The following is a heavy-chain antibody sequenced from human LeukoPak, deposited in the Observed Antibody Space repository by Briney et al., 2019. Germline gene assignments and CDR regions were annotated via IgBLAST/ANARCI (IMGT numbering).Heavy chain of an antibody. D-gene: IGHD3-9*01. CDR2: INWNGGST. CDR1: GFTFDDYG. CDR3: ARNPGALRYFDWLSQGWFDP. Sequence: GGSLRLSCAASGFTFDDYGMSWVRQAPGKGLEWVSGINWNGGSTGYADSVKGRFTISRDNAKNSLYLQMNSLRAEDTALYYCARNPGALRYFDWLSQGWFDPWGQGTLVTVSS. J-gene: IGHJ5*02. V-gene: IGHV3-20*04.